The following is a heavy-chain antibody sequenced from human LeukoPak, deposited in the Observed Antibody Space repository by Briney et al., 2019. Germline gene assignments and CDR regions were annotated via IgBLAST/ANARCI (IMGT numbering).Heavy chain of an antibody. Sequence: PGGSLRLSCAASGFIFSSYGMNWVRQAPGKGLEWVSYISSSGSPIYYADSVKGRFTISRDNAKNSLYLQMNSPRAEDTAVYSCARDLSMILPSYYYYYGMDVWGQGTTVTVSS. V-gene: IGHV3-48*04. CDR1: GFIFSSYG. D-gene: IGHD3-16*01. CDR2: ISSSGSPI. J-gene: IGHJ6*02. CDR3: ARDLSMILPSYYYYYGMDV.